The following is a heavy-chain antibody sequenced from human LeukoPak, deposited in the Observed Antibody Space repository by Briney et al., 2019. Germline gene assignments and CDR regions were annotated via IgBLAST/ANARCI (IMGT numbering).Heavy chain of an antibody. CDR2: INPSGGST. Sequence: ASVKVSCKASGYTFTSYYMHWVRQAPGQGLEWMGIINPSGGSTSYAQRFQGRVTMTRDTSTSTVYMELSSLRSEDTAVYYCARDGAHCSSTSCYISGWFDPWGRGTLVTVSS. J-gene: IGHJ5*02. CDR1: GYTFTSYY. V-gene: IGHV1-46*01. CDR3: ARDGAHCSSTSCYISGWFDP. D-gene: IGHD2-2*02.